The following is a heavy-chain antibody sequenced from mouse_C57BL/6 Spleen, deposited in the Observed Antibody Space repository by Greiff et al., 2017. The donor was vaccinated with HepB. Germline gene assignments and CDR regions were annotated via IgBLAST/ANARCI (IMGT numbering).Heavy chain of an antibody. Sequence: VKLMESGPELVKPGASVKISCKASGYAFSSSWMKWVKQRPGKGLEWIGRIYPGDGDTNYNGKFKGKATLTADKSSSTAYMQLSSLTSEDSAVYFCARSDGYYSDYWGQGTTLTVSS. CDR1: GYAFSSSW. V-gene: IGHV1-82*01. D-gene: IGHD2-3*01. J-gene: IGHJ2*01. CDR3: ARSDGYYSDY. CDR2: IYPGDGDT.